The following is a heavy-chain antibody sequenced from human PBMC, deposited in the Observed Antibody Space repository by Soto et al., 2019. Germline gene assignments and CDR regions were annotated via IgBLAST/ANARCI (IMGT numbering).Heavy chain of an antibody. J-gene: IGHJ4*02. V-gene: IGHV4-30-2*02. CDR2: IYHSGST. CDR1: GRPTSSGGVS. CDR3: ARSDGRY. Sequence: TLSLTCYAAGRPTSSGGVSWSWIRQPPGKGLEWIGYIYHSGSTYYNPSLKSRVTISVDRSKNQFSLKLSSVTAADTAVYYCARSDGRYWGQGTLVTVS.